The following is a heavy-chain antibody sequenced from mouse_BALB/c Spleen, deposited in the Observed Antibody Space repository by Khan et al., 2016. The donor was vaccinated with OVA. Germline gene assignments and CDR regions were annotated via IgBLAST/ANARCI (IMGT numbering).Heavy chain of an antibody. CDR3: ARGNYDGYYFAY. J-gene: IGHJ2*01. CDR2: ISYSGVT. Sequence: EVKLLESGPGLVKPSQSLSLTCTVTGYSITSGYAWNWIRQFPGNKLEWMGYISYSGVTSYTPSLKSRISITRDTSKNQFFLQLTSVTTEDTATYYSARGNYDGYYFAYWGQGTTLTVSS. V-gene: IGHV3-2*02. CDR1: GYSITSGYA. D-gene: IGHD2-4*01.